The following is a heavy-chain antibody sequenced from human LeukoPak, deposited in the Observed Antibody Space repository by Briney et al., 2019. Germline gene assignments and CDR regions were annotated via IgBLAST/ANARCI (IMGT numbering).Heavy chain of an antibody. CDR1: GFTFSYYG. CDR3: AKVFYYGSRSFYPLHI. J-gene: IGHJ3*02. CDR2: ISYDGSNK. V-gene: IGHV3-30*18. D-gene: IGHD3-10*01. Sequence: GRSLRLSCAASGFTFSYYGLHWVRQAPGKGLEWVAVISYDGSNKFYGDSVKGRFTISRDSSKNTLYLQMSSLRAEDTAVYYCAKVFYYGSRSFYPLHIWGQGTMVTVSS.